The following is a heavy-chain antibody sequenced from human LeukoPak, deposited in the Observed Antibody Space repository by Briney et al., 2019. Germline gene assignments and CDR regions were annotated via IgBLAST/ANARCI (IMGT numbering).Heavy chain of an antibody. Sequence: PGGSLRLSCAASGFTFSSYAMTWVRQSPGKGLEWVSAMTASGGSTYPADSVKGRFTISRDDSNNTLYLQMHSLRAEDTAVYYCAKVHSSMSRGPRYWYLDLWGRGTLVTVSS. CDR2: MTASGGST. CDR1: GFTFSSYA. V-gene: IGHV3-23*01. J-gene: IGHJ2*01. D-gene: IGHD3-10*01. CDR3: AKVHSSMSRGPRYWYLDL.